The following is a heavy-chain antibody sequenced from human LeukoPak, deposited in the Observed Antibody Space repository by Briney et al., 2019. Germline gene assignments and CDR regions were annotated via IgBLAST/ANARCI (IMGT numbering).Heavy chain of an antibody. J-gene: IGHJ4*02. D-gene: IGHD6-13*01. Sequence: ASVKVSYKASGYTLTGYYMHWVRQAPGQGLEWMGWINPDSGGTKYAQKFQGRVTMTRDTSISTAYMELSRLRSDDTAVYYCARGSSSSWYKYFFDYWGQGTPVTVSS. CDR1: GYTLTGYY. CDR2: INPDSGGT. V-gene: IGHV1-2*02. CDR3: ARGSSSSWYKYFFDY.